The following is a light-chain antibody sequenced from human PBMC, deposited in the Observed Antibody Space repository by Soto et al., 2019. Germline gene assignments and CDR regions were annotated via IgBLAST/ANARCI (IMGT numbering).Light chain of an antibody. Sequence: DIQMTQSPSTLSASVGDRVTITCRASQSISNWLAWSQQKPGKAPKLLIYKASSLESGVPSRFSGSGSGTEFTLTISCLQPDDFATYYCQQYNSYSYTFGQGTKLEIK. CDR1: QSISNW. J-gene: IGKJ2*01. V-gene: IGKV1-5*03. CDR3: QQYNSYSYT. CDR2: KAS.